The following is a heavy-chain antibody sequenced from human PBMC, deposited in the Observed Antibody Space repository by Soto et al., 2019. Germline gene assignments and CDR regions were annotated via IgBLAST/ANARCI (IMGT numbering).Heavy chain of an antibody. CDR1: GDSVSSNSAA. J-gene: IGHJ4*02. D-gene: IGHD6-13*01. CDR2: TYYRAKWYN. CDR3: PRGCPTPPYSTSRSFDW. V-gene: IGHV6-1*01. Sequence: QVQLQQSGPGLVKPSQTLSLTCAISGDSVSSNSAAWNWIRQSPSRGLEWLGRTYYRAKWYNDYAIFMKSRIPIKPYKSQNQFSLQLNSVTHEDTAVYFCPRGCPTPPYSTSRSFDWWCQRTLDTVSS.